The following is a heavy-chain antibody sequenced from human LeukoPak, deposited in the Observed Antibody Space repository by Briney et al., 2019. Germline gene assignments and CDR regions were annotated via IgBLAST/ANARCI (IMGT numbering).Heavy chain of an antibody. J-gene: IGHJ4*02. CDR2: MNPNSGNT. D-gene: IGHD3-9*01. CDR3: ARDPQILTSYYSHSYSGGYYFDY. CDR1: GYTFTSYD. V-gene: IGHV1-8*03. Sequence: ASVKVSCKASGYTFTSYDINWVRQATGQGLEWMGWMNPNSGNTGYAQKFQGRVTITRDTSASTAYMELSSLRSEDMAVYYCARDPQILTSYYSHSYSGGYYFDYWGQGTLVTVSS.